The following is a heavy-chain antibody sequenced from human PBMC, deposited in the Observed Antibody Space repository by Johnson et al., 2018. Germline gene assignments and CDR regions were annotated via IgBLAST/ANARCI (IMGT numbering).Heavy chain of an antibody. J-gene: IGHJ6*03. CDR1: GGSISSSSYY. CDR2: ISYSGSP. V-gene: IGHV4-39*07. Sequence: QVQLQESGPGLVKPSETLSLTCTVSGGSISSSSYYWGWIRQPPGKGLEWIGSISYSGSPYYNPSPKSRVTISVDTAKHQFPLKLSSVTAADTAVYYCARDRGLRLLDQEGYYYMDVWGKGTTVTVSS. CDR3: ARDRGLRLLDQEGYYYMDV. D-gene: IGHD3-3*01.